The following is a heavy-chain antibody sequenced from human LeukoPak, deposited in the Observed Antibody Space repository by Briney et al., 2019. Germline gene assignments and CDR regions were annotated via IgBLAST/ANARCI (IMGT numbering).Heavy chain of an antibody. CDR1: GYTFTNYY. J-gene: IGHJ4*02. CDR2: INPSGGST. V-gene: IGHV1-46*01. D-gene: IGHD5-24*01. CDR3: AAASRDGYNFDY. Sequence: GASVKVSCKASGYTFTNYYMHWVRQAPGQGLGWMGIINPSGGSTSYAQKFQGRVTMTRDTSTSTVYMELSSLRSEDTAVYYCAAASRDGYNFDYWGQGTLVTVSS.